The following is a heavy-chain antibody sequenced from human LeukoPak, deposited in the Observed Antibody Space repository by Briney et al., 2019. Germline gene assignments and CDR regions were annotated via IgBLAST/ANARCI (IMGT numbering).Heavy chain of an antibody. CDR1: GYTFTSYD. Sequence: ASVKVSCKASGYTFTSYDINWVRQATGQGLEWMGWMNPNSGNTGYAQKFQGRVTMTRNTSISTAYMELSSLRFEDTAVYYCARAPGHSYYYDMDVWGQGTTVTVS. J-gene: IGHJ6*02. CDR3: ARAPGHSYYYDMDV. V-gene: IGHV1-8*01. CDR2: MNPNSGNT.